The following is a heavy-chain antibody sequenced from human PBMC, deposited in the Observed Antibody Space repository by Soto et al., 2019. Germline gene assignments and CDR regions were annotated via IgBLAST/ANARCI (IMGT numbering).Heavy chain of an antibody. CDR3: AKSPTSSGWSLVDY. J-gene: IGHJ4*02. V-gene: IGHV4-39*07. CDR1: GDSISNSRLY. D-gene: IGHD6-19*01. Sequence: PSETLSLTCGVSGDSISNSRLYWAWIRQPPGEGLEWIGSIYHTGNAYYNPSLKSRVTISVDTSKNQFSLKVTSVNSLRREDTAVYHCAKSPTSSGWSLVDYWGLGTLVTVSS. CDR2: IYHTGNA.